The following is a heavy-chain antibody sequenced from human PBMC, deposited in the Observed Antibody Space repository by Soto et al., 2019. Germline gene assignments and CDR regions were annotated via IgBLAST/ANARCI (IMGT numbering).Heavy chain of an antibody. J-gene: IGHJ3*02. CDR2: TYFWCKWYN. V-gene: IGHV6-1*01. Sequence: PSYRLSLTSSISWDFLSCNTAPCNLIRQSPSRGFELLGRTYFWCKWYNDYAVSVKSRITINQDTSKNQFCLQLYSVTPEDTAVYYCAGRIIAAGGTGYAFDSWGQGTMVTVS. D-gene: IGHD6-13*01. CDR1: WDFLSCNTAP. CDR3: AGRIIAAGGTGYAFDS.